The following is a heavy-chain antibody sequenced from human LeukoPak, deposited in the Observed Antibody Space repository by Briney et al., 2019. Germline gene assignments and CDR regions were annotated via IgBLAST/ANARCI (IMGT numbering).Heavy chain of an antibody. V-gene: IGHV3-15*01. Sequence: PGGSLRLSCAASGFTFSTYSMNWVRQAPGKGLEWVGRIKSKNVGGTTDYAAPVKGRFTISRDDSKNTVYLQMNSLKIEDTAVYYCTSHAAFDPWDQGTLVTVSS. CDR2: IKSKNVGGTT. J-gene: IGHJ5*02. CDR1: GFTFSTYS. CDR3: TSHAAFDP.